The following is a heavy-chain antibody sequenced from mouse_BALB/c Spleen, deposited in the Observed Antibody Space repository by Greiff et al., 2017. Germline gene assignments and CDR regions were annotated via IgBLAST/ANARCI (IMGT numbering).Heavy chain of an antibody. Sequence: DVMLVESGGGLVQPGGSLRLSCATSGFTFTDYYMSWVRQPPGKALEWLGFIRNKANGYTTEYSASVKGRFTISRDNSQSILYLQMNTLRAEDSATYYCARDDYGSSGFAYWGQGTLVTVSA. D-gene: IGHD1-1*01. CDR3: ARDDYGSSGFAY. CDR1: GFTFTDYY. J-gene: IGHJ3*01. CDR2: IRNKANGYTT. V-gene: IGHV7-3*02.